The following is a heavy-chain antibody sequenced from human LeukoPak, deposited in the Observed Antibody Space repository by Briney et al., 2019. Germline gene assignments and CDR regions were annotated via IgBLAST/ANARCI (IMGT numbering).Heavy chain of an antibody. Sequence: ASVKVSCKASGYTFTVYSINWLRQAPGQGLEWMGRINPNSGGTNYAQKFQGRVTMTRDTSISTAYMELSRLRSDDTAVYYCARSLSRIAAAGTVKYFDYWGQGTLVTVSS. CDR2: INPNSGGT. D-gene: IGHD6-13*01. V-gene: IGHV1-2*06. CDR1: GYTFTVYS. J-gene: IGHJ4*02. CDR3: ARSLSRIAAAGTVKYFDY.